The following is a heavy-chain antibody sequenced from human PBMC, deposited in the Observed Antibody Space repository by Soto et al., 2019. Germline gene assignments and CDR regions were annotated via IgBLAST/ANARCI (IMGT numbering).Heavy chain of an antibody. CDR2: ISVYNGDT. D-gene: IGHD3-9*01. CDR3: ATPTGYSYYYYGMEV. J-gene: IGHJ6*02. Sequence: GASVKVSCKASGYTLTSYGISWVRQAPGQGLEWVGWISVYNGDTHYAQKFQGRVTMTTDTSTSTAYMELRSLRSDDTAVYYCATPTGYSYYYYGMEVYGQGPTVTAS. V-gene: IGHV1-18*01. CDR1: GYTLTSYG.